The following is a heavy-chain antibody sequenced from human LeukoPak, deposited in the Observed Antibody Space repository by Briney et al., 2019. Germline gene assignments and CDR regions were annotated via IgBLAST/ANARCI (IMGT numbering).Heavy chain of an antibody. CDR1: GGTFSSYA. J-gene: IGHJ4*02. V-gene: IGHV1-69*06. Sequence: SVKVSCKASGGTFSSYAISWVRQAPGQRLEWMGGIIPIFGTANYAQKFQGRVTITADKSTSTAYMELSSLRSEDTAVYYCAKTPLKYYYGSGRPYYFDYWGQGTLVTVSS. D-gene: IGHD3-10*01. CDR2: IIPIFGTA. CDR3: AKTPLKYYYGSGRPYYFDY.